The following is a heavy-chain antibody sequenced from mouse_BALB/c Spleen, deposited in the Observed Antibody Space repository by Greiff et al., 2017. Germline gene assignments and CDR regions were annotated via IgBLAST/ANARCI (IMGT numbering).Heavy chain of an antibody. CDR3: AREGTVGATDYAMDY. J-gene: IGHJ4*01. V-gene: IGHV1-14*01. Sequence: EVQLHQSGPELVTPGASVKMSCTASGYTFTSYVMHWVKQKPGQGLQWIGYINPYNDGTKYNEKFNGKATLTSDKSSSTSYMELSSLTSEDSAVYYCAREGTVGATDYAMDYWGQGTSVTVSA. CDR1: GYTFTSYV. CDR2: INPYNDGT. D-gene: IGHD1-1*01.